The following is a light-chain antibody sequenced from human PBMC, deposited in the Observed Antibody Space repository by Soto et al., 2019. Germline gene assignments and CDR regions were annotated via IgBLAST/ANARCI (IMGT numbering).Light chain of an antibody. J-gene: IGLJ1*01. CDR1: SSDVGSCNL. CDR2: EAT. Sequence: QSVLTQPASMSWSPGQSITISFTGTSSDVGSCNLVSWFHQHPDKAPKVRIFEATQRPSGVSHRFTGSRSGNTAYLTISGLQADDKAEYHCCSYAGGGTSRVFGTGTKVTVL. CDR3: CSYAGGGTSRV. V-gene: IGLV2-23*01.